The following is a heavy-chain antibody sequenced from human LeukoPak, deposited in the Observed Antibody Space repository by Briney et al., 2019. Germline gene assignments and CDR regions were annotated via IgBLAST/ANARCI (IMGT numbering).Heavy chain of an antibody. CDR1: GFTFSSYA. CDR2: ISGSGGST. J-gene: IGHJ6*02. D-gene: IGHD2-15*01. V-gene: IGHV3-23*01. CDR3: AKEGGLVVVAATPLLHYYGMDV. Sequence: PGGSLRLSCTASGFTFSSYAMSWVRQAPGKGLEWVSAISGSGGSTFYADSVKGRFTISRDNSKNTLYLQMNSLKAEDTAVYYCAKEGGLVVVAATPLLHYYGMDVWGQGTTVTVSS.